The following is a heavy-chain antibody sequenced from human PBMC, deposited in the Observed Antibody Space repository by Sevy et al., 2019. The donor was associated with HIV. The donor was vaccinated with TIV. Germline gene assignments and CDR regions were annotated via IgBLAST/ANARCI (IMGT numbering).Heavy chain of an antibody. CDR1: GFTFSSYA. Sequence: GGSLRLSCAASGFTFSSYAMSWVRQAPGKGLEWVSAISGSGGSTYYADSVKGRFTISRDNSKNTQYLQMNSLRAEDTAVYYCAKDREWGLLTYDYWGQGTLVTVSS. V-gene: IGHV3-23*01. J-gene: IGHJ4*02. D-gene: IGHD1-26*01. CDR3: AKDREWGLLTYDY. CDR2: ISGSGGST.